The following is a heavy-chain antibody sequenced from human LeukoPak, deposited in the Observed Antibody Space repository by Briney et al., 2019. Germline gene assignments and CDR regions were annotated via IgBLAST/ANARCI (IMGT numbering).Heavy chain of an antibody. CDR2: ISWNSGSI. CDR1: GFTFDDYP. J-gene: IGHJ3*02. Sequence: GGSLRLPCAASGFTFDDYPMHWVRQAPGKGLEWVSGISWNSGSIGYADSVKGRLTISRDNAKNSPYLQMNRLRAEDTALYYCATEITNDAFDIWGQGTMVTVSS. V-gene: IGHV3-9*01. CDR3: ATEITNDAFDI. D-gene: IGHD3-10*01.